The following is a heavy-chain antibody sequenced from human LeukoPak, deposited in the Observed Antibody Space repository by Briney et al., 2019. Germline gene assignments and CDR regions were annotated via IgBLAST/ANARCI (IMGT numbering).Heavy chain of an antibody. V-gene: IGHV3-7*01. J-gene: IGHJ4*02. CDR2: IKQDGSEK. D-gene: IGHD6-13*01. Sequence: GGSLRLSCAASGFTFSSYWMGWVRQAPGKGLEWVANIKQDGSEKYYVDSVKGRFTISRDNAKNSLYLQMNSLRAEDTAVYYCARSVVIAAADSYYFDYWGQGTLVTVSS. CDR1: GFTFSSYW. CDR3: ARSVVIAAADSYYFDY.